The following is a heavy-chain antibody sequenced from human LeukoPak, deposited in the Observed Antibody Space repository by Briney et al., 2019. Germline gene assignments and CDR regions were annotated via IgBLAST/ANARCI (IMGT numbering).Heavy chain of an antibody. D-gene: IGHD3-10*01. V-gene: IGHV4-4*02. J-gene: IGHJ4*02. CDR1: GGSISSSNW. CDR2: IYHSGST. Sequence: SGTPSLTCAVSGGSISSSNWWSWVRQPPGKGLEWIGEIYHSGSTNYNPSLKSRVTISVDKSKNQFSLKLSSVTAADTAVYYCASYGSGIPYGFDYWGQGTLVTVSS. CDR3: ASYGSGIPYGFDY.